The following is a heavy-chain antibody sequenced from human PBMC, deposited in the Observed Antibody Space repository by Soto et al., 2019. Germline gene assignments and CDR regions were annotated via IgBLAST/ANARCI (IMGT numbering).Heavy chain of an antibody. J-gene: IGHJ6*03. D-gene: IGHD5-12*01. Sequence: EVQLLESGGGLVQPGGSLRLSCAASGFTFSSYAMSWVRQAPGKGLEWVSAISGSGGSTYYADSVKGRFTISRDNSKNTLYLQMNSLRAEDTAVYYCAAQVATAPEGPYYYYYMDVWGKGTTVTVSS. CDR1: GFTFSSYA. V-gene: IGHV3-23*01. CDR3: AAQVATAPEGPYYYYYMDV. CDR2: ISGSGGST.